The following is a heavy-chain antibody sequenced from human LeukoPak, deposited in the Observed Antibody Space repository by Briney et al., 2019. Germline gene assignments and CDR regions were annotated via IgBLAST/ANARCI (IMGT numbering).Heavy chain of an antibody. Sequence: GGSLRLSCAASGFTFNYYAMSRVRQAPGKGLEWVSSISGSGASTYYADSVRGRFTISRDNSKNTLYLQMNSLRAEDTAVYYCAKAARHLVSFSDRPDRHYFDYWGQGTLVTVSS. CDR2: ISGSGAST. J-gene: IGHJ4*02. D-gene: IGHD6-6*01. V-gene: IGHV3-23*01. CDR3: AKAARHLVSFSDRPDRHYFDY. CDR1: GFTFNYYA.